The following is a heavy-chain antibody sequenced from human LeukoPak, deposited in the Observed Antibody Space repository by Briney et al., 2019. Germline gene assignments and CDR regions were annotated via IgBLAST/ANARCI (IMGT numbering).Heavy chain of an antibody. CDR2: IRSKANSYAT. CDR3: TTHCSSTSCYTVLGDAFDI. J-gene: IGHJ3*02. CDR1: GFMFTSYV. Sequence: PGGSLRLSCAASGFMFTSYVMSWVRQASGKGLEWVGRIRSKANSYATAYAASVKGRFTISRDDSKNTAYLQMNSLKTEDTAVYYCTTHCSSTSCYTVLGDAFDIWGQGTMVTVSS. V-gene: IGHV3-73*01. D-gene: IGHD2-2*02.